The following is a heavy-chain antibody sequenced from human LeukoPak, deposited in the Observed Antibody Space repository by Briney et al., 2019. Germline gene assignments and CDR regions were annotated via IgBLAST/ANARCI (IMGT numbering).Heavy chain of an antibody. CDR2: LWYDGSNK. Sequence: GGSLRLSCAASGFTFSSYGMHWVRQAPGNGLEGVTFLWYDGSNKYYAASVKGRFTISRDNSKNTLYLQMNTLRAEDTAVYYRARDLGYFDYWGQGTLVTVSS. V-gene: IGHV3-33*01. J-gene: IGHJ4*02. CDR1: GFTFSSYG. CDR3: ARDLGYFDY.